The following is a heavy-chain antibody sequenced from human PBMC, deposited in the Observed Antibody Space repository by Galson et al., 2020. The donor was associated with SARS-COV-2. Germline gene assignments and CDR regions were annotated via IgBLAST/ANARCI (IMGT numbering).Heavy chain of an antibody. D-gene: IGHD3-3*01. J-gene: IGHJ6*03. V-gene: IGHV3-23*01. CDR1: GFTFSSYA. CDR2: ISGSGGST. Sequence: GGSLRLSCAASGFTFSSYAMSWVRQAPGKGLEWVSAISGSGGSTYYADSVKGRFTISRDNSKNTLYLQMNSLRAEDTAVYYCAKYPYYDFWGGYYMCVWGKGTSVSVSS. CDR3: AKYPYYDFWGGYYMCV.